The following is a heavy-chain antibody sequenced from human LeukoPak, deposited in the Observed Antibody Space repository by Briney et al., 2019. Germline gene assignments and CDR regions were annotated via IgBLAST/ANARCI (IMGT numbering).Heavy chain of an antibody. D-gene: IGHD3-3*01. J-gene: IGHJ4*02. CDR1: GFTFSSYA. V-gene: IGHV3-23*01. CDR2: VSGGGHNT. Sequence: SGGSLRLSCVASGFTFSSYAMSWVRQAPGKGLEWVSVVSGGGHNTYYADSVKGRFTMSRDNSKRTVYPQMNSLRAEDTAVYYCAKDRSSWYYPFDSWGQGTLVTVSS. CDR3: AKDRSSWYYPFDS.